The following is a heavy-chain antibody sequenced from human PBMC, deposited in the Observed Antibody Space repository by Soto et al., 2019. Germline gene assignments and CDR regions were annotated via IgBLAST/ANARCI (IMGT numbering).Heavy chain of an antibody. CDR2: ISTYNGNT. CDR3: ARKSSSSSWFDP. J-gene: IGHJ5*02. D-gene: IGHD6-6*01. CDR1: GYTFHTYG. V-gene: IGHV1-18*01. Sequence: ASVKVSCKASGYTFHTYGITWVRQAPGQGLEWMGWISTYNGNTEYVQKFQDRVTMTTDPSTRTAYMELRSLRSDDTAMYYCARKSSSSSWFDPWGQGTLVTVSS.